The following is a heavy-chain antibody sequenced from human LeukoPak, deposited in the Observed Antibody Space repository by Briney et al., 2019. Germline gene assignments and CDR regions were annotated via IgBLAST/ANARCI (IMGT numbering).Heavy chain of an antibody. CDR3: ASSGSRLYYYYGMDV. D-gene: IGHD3-16*01. J-gene: IGHJ6*01. V-gene: IGHV4-59*08. CDR1: GGSISRYY. Sequence: SSETLSLTCTVSGGSISRYYWSWLRKPPGKGLEWIGYIYKSGSTNYNPSLKSRVTTPTNTSKNQFFLNLTSGTAADTAMYYCASSGSRLYYYYGMDVCGEGTTVTVSS. CDR2: IYKSGST.